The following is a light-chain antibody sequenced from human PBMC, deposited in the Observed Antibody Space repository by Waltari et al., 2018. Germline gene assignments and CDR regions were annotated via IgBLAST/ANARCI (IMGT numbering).Light chain of an antibody. CDR2: GAS. J-gene: IGKJ1*01. Sequence: EIVMTQSPGTLTLSPGETATPSCRASQRVGSNYLAWYQRKPGQAPRLLVYGASNRATGIPDRFSGSGSGTDFTLTISRLEPQDFAVYYCHQYATSPLTFGQGTKVEI. CDR1: QRVGSNY. CDR3: HQYATSPLT. V-gene: IGKV3-20*01.